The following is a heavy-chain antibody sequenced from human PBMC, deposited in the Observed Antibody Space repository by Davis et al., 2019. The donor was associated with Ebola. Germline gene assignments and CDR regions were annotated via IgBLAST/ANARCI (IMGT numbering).Heavy chain of an antibody. Sequence: PSETLSLTCAVSGGSLNTYYWSWLRQPPGKGLEWIGEINHTGGTKHNPSLKSRLSISMDTTHNQFSLRLSSVTAADTALYYCALRGYCSGGYCYFDHNYGLDIWGRGTTVSVSS. CDR1: GGSLNTYY. D-gene: IGHD2-15*01. J-gene: IGHJ6*02. CDR2: INHTGGT. CDR3: ALRGYCSGGYCYFDHNYGLDI. V-gene: IGHV4-34*01.